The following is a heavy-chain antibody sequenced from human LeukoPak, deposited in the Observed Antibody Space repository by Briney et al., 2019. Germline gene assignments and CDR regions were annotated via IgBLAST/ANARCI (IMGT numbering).Heavy chain of an antibody. CDR3: ARDARTEADY. D-gene: IGHD2-8*02. V-gene: IGHV3-21*01. CDR1: GLTFSSYS. Sequence: PGGSLTLSCAPSGLTFSSYSMNWARHAPGKGLEWVTSISSSRSYIYHAHSVKGRLTIYRDNAKNSLYLQMNGLRGEDTAVYYCARDARTEADYWGQGTLVTGFS. CDR2: ISSSRSYI. J-gene: IGHJ4*02.